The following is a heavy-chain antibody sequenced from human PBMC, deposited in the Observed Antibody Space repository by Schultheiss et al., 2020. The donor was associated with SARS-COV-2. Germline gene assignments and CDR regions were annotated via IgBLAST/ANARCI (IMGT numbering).Heavy chain of an antibody. Sequence: GGSLRLSCAGSGFAFNSFAMHWVRQAPGKGLEWVAIISDDGSNKYTVDSVKGRFTISRDNSNNTVILQMNSLRAEDTAVYYCASDVLLWFGEPRYFDYWGQGTLVTVSS. CDR1: GFAFNSFA. J-gene: IGHJ4*02. CDR2: ISDDGSNK. D-gene: IGHD3-10*01. V-gene: IGHV3-30*07. CDR3: ASDVLLWFGEPRYFDY.